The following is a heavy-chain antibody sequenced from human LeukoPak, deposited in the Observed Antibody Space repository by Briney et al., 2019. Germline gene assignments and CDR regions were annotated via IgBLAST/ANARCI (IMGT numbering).Heavy chain of an antibody. CDR1: GGTFSSYA. CDR3: ARTPGTAEIVHDY. Sequence: ASVKVSCKASGGTFSSYAISWVRQAPGQGLEWMGRIIPILGIANYAQKLQGRVTMTTDTSTSTAYMELRSLRSDDTAVYYCARTPGTAEIVHDYWGQGTLVTVSS. J-gene: IGHJ4*02. CDR2: IIPILGIA. D-gene: IGHD3-16*02. V-gene: IGHV1-69*04.